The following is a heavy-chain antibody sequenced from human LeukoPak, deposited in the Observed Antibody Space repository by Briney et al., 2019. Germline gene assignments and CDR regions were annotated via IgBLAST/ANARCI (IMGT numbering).Heavy chain of an antibody. D-gene: IGHD2-21*02. J-gene: IGHJ4*02. CDR2: ISGSGGST. CDR3: AKSHHVTAIDY. V-gene: IGHV3-23*01. CDR1: GFTFSSYA. Sequence: GGSLRLSCAASGFTFSSYAMSWVRQAPGKGLEWVSTISGSGGSTYYAGSVKGRFTISRDNSKNTLYLQMNSLRADDTAVYYCAKSHHVTAIDYWGQGTLVTVSS.